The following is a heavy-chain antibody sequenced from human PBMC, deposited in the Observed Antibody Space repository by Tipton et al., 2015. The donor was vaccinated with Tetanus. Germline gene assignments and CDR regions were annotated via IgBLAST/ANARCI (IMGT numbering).Heavy chain of an antibody. Sequence: SLRLSCAASGFTFSSYGMHWVRQAPGKGLEWISYISSAGSPIYFADSVEGRFTISRDNAKNLLYLQMHNLRDEDTAVYYCARAPGGGSYHMDFWGQGTLVAVSS. D-gene: IGHD3-16*02. J-gene: IGHJ4*02. V-gene: IGHV3-48*02. CDR1: GFTFSSYG. CDR2: ISSAGSPI. CDR3: ARAPGGGSYHMDF.